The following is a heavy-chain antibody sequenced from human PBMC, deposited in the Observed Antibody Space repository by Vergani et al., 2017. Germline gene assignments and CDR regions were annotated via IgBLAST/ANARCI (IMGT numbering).Heavy chain of an antibody. CDR3: ARGVVPAAITGGYYYYGMDV. CDR1: GGTFSSYA. Sequence: QVQLVQSGAEVKKPGSSVKVSCKASGGTFSSYAISWVRQAPGQGLEWMGGIIPIFGTANYAQKFQGRVTITADESTSTAYMELSSLRSEDTAVYYCARGVVPAAITGGYYYYGMDVWGQGTTVTVSS. J-gene: IGHJ6*02. CDR2: IIPIFGTA. D-gene: IGHD2-2*01. V-gene: IGHV1-69*01.